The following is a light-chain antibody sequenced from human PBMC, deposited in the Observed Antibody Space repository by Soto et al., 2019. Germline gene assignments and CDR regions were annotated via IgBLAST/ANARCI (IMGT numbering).Light chain of an antibody. CDR1: QSVGRD. CDR2: GAS. Sequence: EILMTQSPVTLSVSPGERVTLSCRASQSVGRDVAWYQQEPGQAPRLLIYGASARATGIPARFSGNGAGTEFALTITSLQSEDFGGYYCQQYNTWPRTFGQGTKVDIK. CDR3: QQYNTWPRT. J-gene: IGKJ1*01. V-gene: IGKV3-15*01.